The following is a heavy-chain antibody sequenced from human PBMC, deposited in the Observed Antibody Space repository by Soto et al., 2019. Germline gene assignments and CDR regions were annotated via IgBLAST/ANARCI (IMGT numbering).Heavy chain of an antibody. CDR2: ISYDGSNK. D-gene: IGHD4-17*01. Sequence: PGGSLRLSCAASGFTFGSYGVHWVRQAPGKGLEWVAGISYDGSNKYYADSVKGRFTISRDNSKNTLYLQMNSLRAEDTAVYYCAKVGGPIYGDYYFDYWGQGTLVTVSS. CDR1: GFTFGSYG. V-gene: IGHV3-30*18. CDR3: AKVGGPIYGDYYFDY. J-gene: IGHJ4*02.